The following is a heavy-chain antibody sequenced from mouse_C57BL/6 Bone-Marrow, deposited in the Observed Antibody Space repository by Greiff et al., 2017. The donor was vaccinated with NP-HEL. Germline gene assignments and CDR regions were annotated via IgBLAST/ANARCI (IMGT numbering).Heavy chain of an antibody. Sequence: EVQLQQSGAELVRPGASVKLSCTASGFNITDYYMHWVKQRPEQGLEWIGRIDPEDGDTEYAPKFQGKATMTADTSSNTAYLQLSSLTSEDTAVYYCTTEDGYYLTGGYYFDYWGQGTTLTVSS. D-gene: IGHD2-3*01. J-gene: IGHJ2*01. V-gene: IGHV14-1*01. CDR2: IDPEDGDT. CDR1: GFNITDYY. CDR3: TTEDGYYLTGGYYFDY.